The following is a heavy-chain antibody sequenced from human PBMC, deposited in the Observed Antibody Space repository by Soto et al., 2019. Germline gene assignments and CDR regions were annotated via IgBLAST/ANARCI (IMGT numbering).Heavy chain of an antibody. CDR2: MNGDGSDT. CDR1: GFTFSSYY. CDR3: ARSTSGKVDF. J-gene: IGHJ4*02. V-gene: IGHV3-74*03. D-gene: IGHD1-1*01. Sequence: EVQLVESGGGLVQPGGSLRLSCAASGFTFSSYYMHWVRQVPGEGLVWVSRMNGDGSDTKSADSVKGRFTISRDNARNTLYLQMNSLRAEDTSVYYCARSTSGKVDFWGQGTLVTVSS.